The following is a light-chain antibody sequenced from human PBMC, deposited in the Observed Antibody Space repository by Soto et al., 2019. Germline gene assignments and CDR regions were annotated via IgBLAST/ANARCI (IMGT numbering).Light chain of an antibody. V-gene: IGLV1-51*01. Sequence: QSVLTQPPSVSAAPGQKVTISCSGSTSNIGNNYVSWYQQLPGTAPKLLIYDNNKRPSRIPDRFSGSKSATSATLGITGLQTGDEADYYCQSHDSSLSAWVFGGGTQLTVL. CDR3: QSHDSSLSAWV. CDR1: TSNIGNNY. J-gene: IGLJ3*02. CDR2: DNN.